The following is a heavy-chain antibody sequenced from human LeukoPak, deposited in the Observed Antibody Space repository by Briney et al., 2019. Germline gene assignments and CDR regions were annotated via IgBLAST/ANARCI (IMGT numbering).Heavy chain of an antibody. CDR2: IYYSGST. CDR1: GDSVTSTTHY. D-gene: IGHD3-9*01. V-gene: IGHV4-31*03. J-gene: IGHJ5*02. Sequence: SETLSLTCTVYGDSVTSTTHYWSWIRQHPGKGLEWIGYIYYSGSTQYNPSLKSRVTIAVDTSKKQFSLKLSSVTAADTAVYYCAREYYDTLTGSGGWFGPWGQGTLVTVSS. CDR3: AREYYDTLTGSGGWFGP.